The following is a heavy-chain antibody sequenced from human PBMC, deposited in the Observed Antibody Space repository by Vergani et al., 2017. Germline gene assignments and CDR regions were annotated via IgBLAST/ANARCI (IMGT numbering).Heavy chain of an antibody. CDR2: MYHSGST. V-gene: IGHV4-59*01. D-gene: IGHD3-10*01. CDR3: GRVADFYGLGSRLLDL. J-gene: IGHJ5*02. Sequence: QVRLQESGPGLVKPSETLALTCSVSGGSMSGYYWSWIRPPPGKELGWIGYMYHSGSTNYNPSLETRVTISGDTSKNQFSLKLNSVTAADTAVYYCGRVADFYGLGSRLLDLWGQGILVTVSS. CDR1: GGSMSGYY.